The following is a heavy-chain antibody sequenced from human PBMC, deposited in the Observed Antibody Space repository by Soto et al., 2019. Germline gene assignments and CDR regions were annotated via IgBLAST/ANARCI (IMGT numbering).Heavy chain of an antibody. CDR3: ARASSDYSNPCAEV. CDR1: GYTFDTFG. Sequence: ASVKVSCKASGYTFDTFGISWVLQAPGQGLEWLGWINPYTGNPKYEEEFLGRVTMTTETSTRTAYMELKNLTPDDTAVYYCARASSDYSNPCAEVWGKGTTVTVSS. V-gene: IGHV1-18*01. D-gene: IGHD4-4*01. CDR2: INPYTGNP. J-gene: IGHJ6*04.